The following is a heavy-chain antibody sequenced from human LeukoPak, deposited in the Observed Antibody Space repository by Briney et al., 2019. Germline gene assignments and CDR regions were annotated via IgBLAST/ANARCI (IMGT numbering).Heavy chain of an antibody. CDR3: TSTAALPYYYGMDV. J-gene: IGHJ6*02. V-gene: IGHV3-53*01. CDR2: IYSDGST. D-gene: IGHD6-6*01. CDR1: GLTVNTNY. Sequence: PGGSLRLSCAASGLTVNTNYMSWVRQAPGKGLEWVSIIYSDGSTYYTDSVKGRFTISRDNSKNTLYLQMNSLRAEDTAVYYCTSTAALPYYYGMDVWGQGTTVTVSS.